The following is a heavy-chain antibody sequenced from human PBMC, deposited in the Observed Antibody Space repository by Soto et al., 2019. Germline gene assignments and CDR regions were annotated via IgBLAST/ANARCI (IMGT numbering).Heavy chain of an antibody. D-gene: IGHD1-1*01. V-gene: IGHV3-30-3*01. CDR2: ISYDGSNK. Sequence: GGSLRLSCAASGFTFSSYAMHWVRQAPGKGLEWVAVISYDGSNKYYADSVKGRFTISRDNSKNTLYLQMNSLRAEDTAVYYCARDVNYMDVWGQGTTVTVSS. CDR3: ARDVNYMDV. J-gene: IGHJ6*02. CDR1: GFTFSSYA.